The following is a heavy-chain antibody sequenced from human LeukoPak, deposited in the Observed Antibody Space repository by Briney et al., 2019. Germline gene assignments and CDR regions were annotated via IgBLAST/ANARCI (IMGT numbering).Heavy chain of an antibody. CDR3: ASTSGSYYSHFDF. CDR1: GGSISSSRYY. J-gene: IGHJ4*02. V-gene: IGHV4-39*07. Sequence: PSETLSLTCTVSGGSISSSRYYWGWIRQPPGKGLEWIGSIYYSVSTYYNPSLKSRVTISVDTSKNQFSLKLSSVTAAGTAVYYCASTSGSYYSHFDFWGQGTLVTVSS. CDR2: IYYSVST. D-gene: IGHD1-26*01.